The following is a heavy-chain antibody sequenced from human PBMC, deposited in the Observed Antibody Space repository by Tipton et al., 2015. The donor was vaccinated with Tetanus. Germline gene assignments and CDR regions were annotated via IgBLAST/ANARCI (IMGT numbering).Heavy chain of an antibody. V-gene: IGHV1-8*01. J-gene: IGHJ4*02. CDR2: MNPNTGHA. Sequence: QLVQSGAEVKKPGASVKVSCKAFAYAFASYDLNWVRQTAGQGLEWLGYMNPNTGHAGYAQKFQGRVTTTSNISITTAYMELRNLRSDDTAVYYCGRASGYHYGSGSYYSGEDYWGQGTLVTVSS. D-gene: IGHD3-10*01. CDR3: GRASGYHYGSGSYYSGEDY. CDR1: AYAFASYD.